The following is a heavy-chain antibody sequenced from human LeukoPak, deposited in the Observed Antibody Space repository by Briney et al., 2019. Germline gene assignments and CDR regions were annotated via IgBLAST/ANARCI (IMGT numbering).Heavy chain of an antibody. CDR3: ARQSDSSGWSTYGY. J-gene: IGHJ4*02. CDR2: MYYTGST. Sequence: SETLSLTFTVSGGSIRSSTYYWGWIRQPPGKGLEWIGSMYYTGSTYYSPSLKSRVTISVDTSKNQFSLKLSSVTAADTAVYYCARQSDSSGWSTYGYWGQGTLVTVSS. CDR1: GGSIRSSTYY. D-gene: IGHD6-19*01. V-gene: IGHV4-39*01.